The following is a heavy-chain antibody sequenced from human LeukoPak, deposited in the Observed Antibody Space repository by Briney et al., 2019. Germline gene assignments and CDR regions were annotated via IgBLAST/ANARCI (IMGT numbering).Heavy chain of an antibody. V-gene: IGHV3-7*01. D-gene: IGHD6-19*01. Sequence: GGSLRLSCAASGFTFNYAWMSWVRQAPGKGLEWVANIKEDGSETYYMGSVKGRFTISRDNAKNSLYLRLNSLRAEDTAVYYCARSSKWLSYGLDVWGQGTTVTVSS. J-gene: IGHJ6*02. CDR3: ARSSKWLSYGLDV. CDR1: GFTFNYAW. CDR2: IKEDGSET.